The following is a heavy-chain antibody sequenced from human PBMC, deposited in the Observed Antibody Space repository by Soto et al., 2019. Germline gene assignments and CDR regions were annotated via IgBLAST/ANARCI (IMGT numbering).Heavy chain of an antibody. CDR3: ARDARLWDLRFLEWRSYFDY. CDR1: GGTFSSYA. Sequence: QVQLVQSGAEVKKPGSSVKVSCKASGGTFSSYAISWVRQAPGQGLEWMGGIIPIFGTANYAQKFQGRVTITADESTSTAYMELSSLRSEDTAVYYCARDARLWDLRFLEWRSYFDYWGQGTLVTVSS. D-gene: IGHD3-3*01. V-gene: IGHV1-69*01. J-gene: IGHJ4*02. CDR2: IIPIFGTA.